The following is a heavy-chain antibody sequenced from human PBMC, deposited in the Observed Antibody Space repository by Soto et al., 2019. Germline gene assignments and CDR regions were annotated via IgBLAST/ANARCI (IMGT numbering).Heavy chain of an antibody. J-gene: IGHJ3*01. CDR3: AKDNCGYDNDAFNF. CDR1: GFTFDDYG. D-gene: IGHD5-12*01. V-gene: IGHV3-9*01. CDR2: ITWNSGSV. Sequence: EVQLVESGGGLVQPGRSLRLSCAASGFTFDDYGLHWVRQTPEKGLEWVSSITWNSGSVFYADSVKGRFTISRDNAKNSLYLQMSGLRVEDTALYYCAKDNCGYDNDAFNFWGQGTMVTVSS.